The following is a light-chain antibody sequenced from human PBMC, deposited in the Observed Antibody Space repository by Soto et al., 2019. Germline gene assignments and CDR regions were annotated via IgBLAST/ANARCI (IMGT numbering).Light chain of an antibody. CDR1: QSVSSSF. CDR2: GTS. J-gene: IGKJ1*01. Sequence: EIVLTQSPGTLSLSPGERATLSCRASQSVSSSFLAWYQRKPGQPPRLLMYGTSSRATGIPDRFSGSGSGTDFTLTISRLEPEDFAVYYCQQYGNSPPWTFGQGTKVEI. CDR3: QQYGNSPPWT. V-gene: IGKV3-20*01.